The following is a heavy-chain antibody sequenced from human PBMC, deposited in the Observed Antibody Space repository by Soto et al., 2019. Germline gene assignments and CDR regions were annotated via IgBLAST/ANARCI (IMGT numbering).Heavy chain of an antibody. D-gene: IGHD3-10*01. CDR3: ARGGVRGWLMTSVRGVPRGMDV. CDR2: IYYIGST. J-gene: IGHJ6*02. V-gene: IGHV4-31*03. Sequence: QVQLQESGPGLVKPSQTLSLTCTVSGGSISSGGYYWSWIRQHPGKGLEWIGYIYYIGSTYYNPSLISRLTLSGCLAQSRLSRELFSATSADTAMYQCARGGVRGWLMTSVRGVPRGMDVWGRGTTVTVSS. CDR1: GGSISSGGYY.